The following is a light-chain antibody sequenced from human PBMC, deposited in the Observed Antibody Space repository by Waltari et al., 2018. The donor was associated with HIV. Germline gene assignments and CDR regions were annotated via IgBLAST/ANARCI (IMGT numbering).Light chain of an antibody. CDR1: SSDVGGYNY. J-gene: IGLJ3*02. CDR3: NSYTTSSTWV. Sequence: QSALTQPASVSGSPGPSTPIPCTGTSSDVGGYNYLSWYQQHPGKAPKLMIYDVSKRSSGVSNRFSGSKSGNTASLTISGLQAEDEADYYCNSYTTSSTWVFGGGTKLTVL. V-gene: IGLV2-14*01. CDR2: DVS.